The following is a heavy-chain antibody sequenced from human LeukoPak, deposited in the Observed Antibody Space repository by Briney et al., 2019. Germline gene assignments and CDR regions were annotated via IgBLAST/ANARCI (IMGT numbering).Heavy chain of an antibody. CDR3: TRLPEYYYNYMDV. D-gene: IGHD1-14*01. V-gene: IGHV4-39*01. J-gene: IGHJ6*03. CDR2: IYYSGST. CDR1: GGSISSSSYY. Sequence: PSETLPLTCTVSGGSISSSSYYWGWIRQPPGKGLEWIGSIYYSGSTYYNPSLKSPVTVSVDTSKNQFSLKLSSVTAADTAVYYCTRLPEYYYNYMDVWGKGTTVTVSS.